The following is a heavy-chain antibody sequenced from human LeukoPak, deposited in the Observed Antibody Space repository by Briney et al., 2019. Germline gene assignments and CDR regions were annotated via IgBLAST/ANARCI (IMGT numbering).Heavy chain of an antibody. CDR3: ARGDAFSGDH. V-gene: IGHV3-7*04. Sequence: PGGSLRLSCAVSGFSFTNFWMSWVRHAPGRGLEGVANIHPAGNEKYHVESVKGRFTISRDNTKNLLFLQMNGLRVEDTAVYYCARGDAFSGDHWGQGTLVTVSS. J-gene: IGHJ4*02. CDR1: GFSFTNFW. CDR2: IHPAGNEK.